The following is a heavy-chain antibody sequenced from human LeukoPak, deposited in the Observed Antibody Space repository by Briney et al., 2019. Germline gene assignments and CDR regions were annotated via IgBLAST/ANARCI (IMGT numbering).Heavy chain of an antibody. Sequence: GGSLRLSCAASGFTFSSYAMSWVRQAPGKGLEWVSAISGSGGSTYYADSVKGRFTISRDNSKNTLYLQMNSLRAEDTAVYYCAKVPHDFWSGYRVGAFDIWGQGTMVTVSS. CDR3: AKVPHDFWSGYRVGAFDI. V-gene: IGHV3-23*01. CDR1: GFTFSSYA. D-gene: IGHD3-3*01. J-gene: IGHJ3*02. CDR2: ISGSGGST.